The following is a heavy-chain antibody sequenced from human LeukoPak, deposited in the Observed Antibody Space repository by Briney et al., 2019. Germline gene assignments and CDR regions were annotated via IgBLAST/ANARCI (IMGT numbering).Heavy chain of an antibody. CDR3: ARQAVDTAMGSSDYYYYGMDV. J-gene: IGHJ6*02. D-gene: IGHD5-18*01. CDR1: GGSISSYY. Sequence: SETLSLTCTVSGGSISSYYWSWIRQPAGKGLEWIGRIYTSGSTNYNPSLKSRVTMSVDTSKNQFSLKLSSVTAADTAVYYCARQAVDTAMGSSDYYYYGMDVWGQGTTVTVSS. V-gene: IGHV4-4*07. CDR2: IYTSGST.